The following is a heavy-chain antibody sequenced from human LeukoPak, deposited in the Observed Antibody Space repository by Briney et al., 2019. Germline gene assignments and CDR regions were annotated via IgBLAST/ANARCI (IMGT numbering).Heavy chain of an antibody. CDR3: ARGGTSSGRGNGAFDI. CDR2: FYHSGST. V-gene: IGHV4-59*01. J-gene: IGHJ3*02. CDR1: GGSFSRYY. Sequence: SETLSLTCTVSGGSFSRYYWTWIRRPPGKGLEWIGYFYHSGSTNYTPSLKSRVTISVDTSKNQFSLRLSSVTAADTAVYYCARGGTSSGRGNGAFDIWGQGTMVTVSS. D-gene: IGHD6-19*01.